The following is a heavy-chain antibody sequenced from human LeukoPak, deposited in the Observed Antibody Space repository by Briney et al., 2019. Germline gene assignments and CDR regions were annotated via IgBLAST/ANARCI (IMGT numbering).Heavy chain of an antibody. J-gene: IGHJ4*02. CDR2: ISGSGGST. D-gene: IGHD3-10*01. CDR3: ARDEIDSYYVY. V-gene: IGHV3-23*01. CDR1: GFAFSSYA. Sequence: PGGSLRLSCAASGFAFSSYAMSWVRQAPGKGLEWVSAISGSGGSTYYADSVKGRFTISRDNAKNSLYLQMNSLRAEDTAVYYCARDEIDSYYVYWGQGTLVTVSS.